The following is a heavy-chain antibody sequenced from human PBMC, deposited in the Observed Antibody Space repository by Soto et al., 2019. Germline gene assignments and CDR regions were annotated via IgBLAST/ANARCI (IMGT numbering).Heavy chain of an antibody. CDR3: AHRRAWYSSGYYLDGDFFDY. Sequence: SGPTLVKPTQTLTLTCTFSGFSLSTSGVGVGWIRQPPGKALEWLALIYWNDDERYSPSLKSRLTIAKDTSKNHVVLTMTNMDPMDTATYYCAHRRAWYSSGYYLDGDFFDYWGQGTLVTVSS. D-gene: IGHD6-19*01. CDR1: GFSLSTSGVG. V-gene: IGHV2-5*01. J-gene: IGHJ4*02. CDR2: IYWNDDE.